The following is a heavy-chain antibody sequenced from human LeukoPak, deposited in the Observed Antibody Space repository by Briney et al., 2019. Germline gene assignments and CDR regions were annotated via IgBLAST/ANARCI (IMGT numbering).Heavy chain of an antibody. D-gene: IGHD6-19*01. CDR1: GYSFTSFY. CDR3: ARGMAVSGANDY. Sequence: GASVNVSCRASGYSFTSFYMHWERQAPGQGLEWMGIISPTSGDTILAQKFQGRVLLTRDTSTSTVYMELSSLESEDTAVFYCARGMAVSGANDYWGQGTLVIVSS. CDR2: ISPTSGDT. J-gene: IGHJ4*02. V-gene: IGHV1-46*01.